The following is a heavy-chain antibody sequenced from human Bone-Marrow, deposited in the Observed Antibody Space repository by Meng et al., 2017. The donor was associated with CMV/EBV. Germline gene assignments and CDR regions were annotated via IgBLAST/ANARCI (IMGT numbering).Heavy chain of an antibody. CDR2: IRSKANSYAT. V-gene: IGHV3-73*01. CDR3: TRLSVVGIAAAGTSAY. D-gene: IGHD6-13*01. Sequence: GESLKISCAASGFTFSGSAMHWVRQASGKGLEWVGRIRSKANSYATAYAASVKGRFTISRDDSKNTAYLQMNSLKTEDTAVYYCTRLSVVGIAAAGTSAYWGQGTLVTVSS. CDR1: GFTFSGSA. J-gene: IGHJ4*02.